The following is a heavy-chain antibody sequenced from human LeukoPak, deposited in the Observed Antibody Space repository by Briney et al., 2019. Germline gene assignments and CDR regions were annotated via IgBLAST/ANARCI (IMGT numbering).Heavy chain of an antibody. D-gene: IGHD3-3*01. V-gene: IGHV3-53*01. CDR3: ARAYDFWSGYLDY. J-gene: IGHJ4*02. CDR1: GFTVSSNY. Sequence: PGGSLRLSCAASGFTVSSNYMSWVRQAPGKGLEWVSVIYSGGSTYYADSVKGRFTISRDNSKNTLYLQMNSLRAEDTAVYYCARAYDFWSGYLDYRGQGTLVTVSS. CDR2: IYSGGST.